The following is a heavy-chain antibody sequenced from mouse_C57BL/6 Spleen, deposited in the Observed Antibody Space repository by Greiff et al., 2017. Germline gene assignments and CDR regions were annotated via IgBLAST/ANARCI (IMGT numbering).Heavy chain of an antibody. D-gene: IGHD1-1*01. CDR3: ARPVVATGYFDV. CDR1: GYTFTSYW. V-gene: IGHV1-64*01. J-gene: IGHJ1*03. CDR2: IHPNSGST. Sequence: QVQLQQPGAELVKPGASVKLSCKASGYTFTSYWMHWVKQRPGQGLEWIGMIHPNSGSTNYNEKFKSKATLTVDKSSSTAYMQLSSLTSEDSAVYYCARPVVATGYFDVWGTGTTVTVSS.